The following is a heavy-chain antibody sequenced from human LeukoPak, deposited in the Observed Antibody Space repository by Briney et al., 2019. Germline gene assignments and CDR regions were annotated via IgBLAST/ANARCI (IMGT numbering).Heavy chain of an antibody. D-gene: IGHD3-16*01. CDR1: GFTFSNYR. V-gene: IGHV3-74*01. CDR3: ARETWGGLDY. CDR2: INSDGSTT. J-gene: IGHJ4*02. Sequence: PGGSLRLSCAASGFTFSNYRMHWVRQAPGEGLMWLSRINSDGSTTTYAGSVKGRFTISRDNAKNTLYLQMNTLRAEDTAVYYCARETWGGLDYWGQGTLVIVSS.